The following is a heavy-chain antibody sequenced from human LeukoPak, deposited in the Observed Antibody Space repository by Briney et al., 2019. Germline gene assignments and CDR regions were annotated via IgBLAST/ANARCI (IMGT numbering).Heavy chain of an antibody. Sequence: PGGSLRLSCAASGFTFSTYGMNWVRQAPGKGLEWVSGIGGSGDTTYYADSVKGHFTISRDNSKNTLYLQMNSLRAEDTAVYYCAKVPIVVVPAAMRDIDYWGQGTLVTVSS. D-gene: IGHD2-2*01. CDR1: GFTFSTYG. J-gene: IGHJ4*02. CDR3: AKVPIVVVPAAMRDIDY. V-gene: IGHV3-23*01. CDR2: IGGSGDTT.